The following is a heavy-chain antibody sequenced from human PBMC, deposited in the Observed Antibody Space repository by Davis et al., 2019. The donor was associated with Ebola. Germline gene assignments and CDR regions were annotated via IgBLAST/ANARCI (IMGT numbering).Heavy chain of an antibody. CDR1: GFTFSSYG. Sequence: GGSLRLSCAASGFTFSSYGMHWVRQAPGKGLEWVAVIWYDGSNKYYVDSVKGRFTISRDNAKNSLYLQMNSLRAQDTAVYYCASNDFWSGYWDYWGQGTLVTVSS. D-gene: IGHD3-3*01. J-gene: IGHJ4*02. V-gene: IGHV3-33*03. CDR3: ASNDFWSGYWDY. CDR2: IWYDGSNK.